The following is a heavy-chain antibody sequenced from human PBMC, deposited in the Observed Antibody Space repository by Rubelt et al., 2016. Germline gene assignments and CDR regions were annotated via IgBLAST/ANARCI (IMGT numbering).Heavy chain of an antibody. CDR2: IYHSGST. CDR3: ARNKNPSMVRGRYGMDV. CDR1: GGSISSSNW. V-gene: IGHV4-4*02. Sequence: QLQLQESGPGLVKPSETLSLTCTVSGGSISSSNWWSWVRQPPGKGLEWIGEIYHSGSTNYNPSLKSLVTISVDKSKNQFSLKLSSVTAADTAVYYCARNKNPSMVRGRYGMDVWGQGTTVTVSS. D-gene: IGHD3-10*01. J-gene: IGHJ6*02.